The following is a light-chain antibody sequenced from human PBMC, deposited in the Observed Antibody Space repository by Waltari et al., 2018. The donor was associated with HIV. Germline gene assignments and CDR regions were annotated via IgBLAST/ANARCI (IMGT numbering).Light chain of an antibody. CDR3: QQYDNLPHALT. CDR2: DAS. Sequence: DIQMTQSPSSLSASVGDRVTITCQASQDISNYLNWYQQKPGKAPKLLIYDASNLETGVPSRFSGSGSGTDFTFTISSLQPEDIATYYCQQYDNLPHALTFGGGTKVEIK. CDR1: QDISNY. J-gene: IGKJ4*01. V-gene: IGKV1-33*01.